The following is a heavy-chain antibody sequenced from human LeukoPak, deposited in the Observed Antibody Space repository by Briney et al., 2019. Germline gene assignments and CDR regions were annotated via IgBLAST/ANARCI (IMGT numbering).Heavy chain of an antibody. CDR3: AKVGIVGATKTYFDY. CDR2: ISGSGDST. V-gene: IGHV3-23*01. Sequence: PGGSLRLSCAVSGFTFSSYAMSWVRQAPGRGLEWVSAISGSGDSTYYADSVKGRFTISRDNSKNTLYLQMNSLRAEDTAIYYCAKVGIVGATKTYFDYWGQGTLVTVSS. CDR1: GFTFSSYA. D-gene: IGHD1-26*01. J-gene: IGHJ4*02.